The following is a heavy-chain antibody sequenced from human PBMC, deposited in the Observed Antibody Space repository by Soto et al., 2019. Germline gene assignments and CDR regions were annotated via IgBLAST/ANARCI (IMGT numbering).Heavy chain of an antibody. CDR1: GGSISSGGYS. V-gene: IGHV4-30-4*07. CDR3: ARDSTAAAGPTFDY. Sequence: PSETLSLTCAVSGGSISSGGYSWSWIRQPPGKGLEWIGYIYYSGSTNYNPSLKSRVTISVDTSKNQFSLKLSSVTAADTAVYYCARDSTAAAGPTFDYWGQGTLVTVSS. CDR2: IYYSGST. J-gene: IGHJ4*02. D-gene: IGHD6-13*01.